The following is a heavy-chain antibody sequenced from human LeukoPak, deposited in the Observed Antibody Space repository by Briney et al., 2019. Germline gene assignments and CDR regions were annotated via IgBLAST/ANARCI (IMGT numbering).Heavy chain of an antibody. CDR1: GFIFPTYG. V-gene: IGHV3-23*01. CDR2: VSGSGGNT. CDR3: AKAGPYYFDY. D-gene: IGHD3-10*01. J-gene: IGHJ4*02. Sequence: GGSLRLSCAASGFIFPTYGMSWVRQAPGKGLEWVSTVSGSGGNTYYADSVKGRFTISRDNSKNTVYLQMSSLRAEDTAVYYCAKAGPYYFDYWGQGTLVTVSS.